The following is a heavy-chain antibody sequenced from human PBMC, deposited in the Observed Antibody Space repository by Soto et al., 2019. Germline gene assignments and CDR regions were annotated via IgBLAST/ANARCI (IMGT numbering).Heavy chain of an antibody. V-gene: IGHV1-18*01. CDR1: GYIFVNYG. J-gene: IGHJ6*02. CDR2: ISPYTGNT. D-gene: IGHD3-16*01. CDR3: VMVDNYVTPTPQDV. Sequence: QVQLVQSGDEVKKPGASVKVSFKAYGYIFVNYGIAWVRQAPGRGLEWMGWISPYTGNTHSASKVQGRLTMTTDTSTSTAYMDLGSLTSDDTAVYYCVMVDNYVTPTPQDVWGQGTTVTVSS.